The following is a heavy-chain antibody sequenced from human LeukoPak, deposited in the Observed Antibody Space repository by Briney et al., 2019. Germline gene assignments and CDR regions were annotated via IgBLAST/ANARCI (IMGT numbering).Heavy chain of an antibody. J-gene: IGHJ4*02. D-gene: IGHD3-22*01. V-gene: IGHV4-4*07. CDR3: ARESGYYYDTSGYTFDC. CDR1: GGSISNYY. CDR2: IYTSGST. Sequence: SETLSLTCTVSGGSISNYYWSWIWQSAGKGLEWIGRIYTSGSTNYNPSLKSRVSMSVDTSKNQFSLRLRSVTAADTAVYYCARESGYYYDTSGYTFDCWGQGIVVTVSS.